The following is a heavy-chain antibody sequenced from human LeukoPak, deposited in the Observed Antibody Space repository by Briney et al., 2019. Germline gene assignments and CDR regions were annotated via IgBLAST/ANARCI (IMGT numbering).Heavy chain of an antibody. D-gene: IGHD6-13*01. CDR1: GFTFDDYA. CDR2: ISWNSGSI. V-gene: IGHV3-9*01. Sequence: GRSLRLSCAASGFTFDDYAMHWVRQAPGKGLEWVSGISWNSGSIGYADSVKGRFTISRDNAKNSLYLQMNSLRAEDTALYYCAKEGIAAAGFFDYWGQGTLVTVSS. CDR3: AKEGIAAAGFFDY. J-gene: IGHJ4*02.